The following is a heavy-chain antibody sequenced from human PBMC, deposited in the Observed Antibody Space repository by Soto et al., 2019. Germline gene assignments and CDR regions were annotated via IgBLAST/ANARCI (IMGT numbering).Heavy chain of an antibody. V-gene: IGHV1-69*06. D-gene: IGHD5-12*01. CDR3: ASVSLEMATIWAFDI. Sequence: ASVKVSCKASGGTFSSYAISWVRQAPGQGLEWMGGIIPIFGTANYAQKFQGRVTITADKSTSTAYMELSSLRSEDTAVYYCASVSLEMATIWAFDIWGQGTMVTVSS. CDR2: IIPIFGTA. J-gene: IGHJ3*02. CDR1: GGTFSSYA.